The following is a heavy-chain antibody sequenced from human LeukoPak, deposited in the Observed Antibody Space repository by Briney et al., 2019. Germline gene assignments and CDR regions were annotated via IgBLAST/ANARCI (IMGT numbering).Heavy chain of an antibody. CDR2: ISSSSSTI. J-gene: IGHJ4*02. CDR1: GFTFSSYS. D-gene: IGHD2-2*02. V-gene: IGHV3-48*01. Sequence: GGSLRLSCAASGFTFSSYSMNWVLQAPGKGLEWVSYISSSSSTIYYADSVEGRFTISRDNAKNSLYLQMNSLRAEDTAVYYCARDRGLVVVVPAAISAFDYWGQGTLVTVSS. CDR3: ARDRGLVVVVPAAISAFDY.